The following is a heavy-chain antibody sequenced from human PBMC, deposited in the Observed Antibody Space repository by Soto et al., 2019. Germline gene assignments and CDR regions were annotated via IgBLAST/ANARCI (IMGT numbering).Heavy chain of an antibody. D-gene: IGHD4-17*01. Sequence: ASVKVSCKASGYTFIRNSIHWVRQAPGQRLEWMGWINAGNGNAKYSRNFQDRVTIIRDTSASTGYMELTSLRSEDTAVYYCASGIDYGELEYWGQGTLVTVSS. CDR2: INAGNGNA. V-gene: IGHV1-3*01. J-gene: IGHJ4*02. CDR1: GYTFIRNS. CDR3: ASGIDYGELEY.